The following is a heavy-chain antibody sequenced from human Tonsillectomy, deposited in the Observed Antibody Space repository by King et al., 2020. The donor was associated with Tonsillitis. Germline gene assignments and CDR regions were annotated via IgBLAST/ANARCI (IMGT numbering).Heavy chain of an antibody. CDR1: GFTFSSYG. CDR3: AKLTGTNAFDI. J-gene: IGHJ3*02. CDR2: IRYDASNK. V-gene: IGHV3-30*02. Sequence: VQLVQSGGGVVQSGGSLRLSCAASGFTFSSYGMHWVRQAPGKGLQWVAFIRYDASNKYYADSVKGRFTISRDNSKNTLYLQMNSLRAEDTAVYYCAKLTGTNAFDIWGQGKMVTVSS. D-gene: IGHD1-7*01.